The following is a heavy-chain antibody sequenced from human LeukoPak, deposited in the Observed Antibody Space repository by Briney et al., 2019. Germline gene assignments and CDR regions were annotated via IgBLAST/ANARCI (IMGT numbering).Heavy chain of an antibody. Sequence: PSETLSLTCTVSGGSISSGDYYWSWIRQPPGKGLEWIGYIYYSRSTYYNPSLKSRVTISVDTSKNQFSLKLSSVTAADTAVYYCARGTYDILTGYQPAFDYWGQGTLVTVSS. CDR3: ARGTYDILTGYQPAFDY. D-gene: IGHD3-9*01. V-gene: IGHV4-30-4*01. CDR1: GGSISSGDYY. J-gene: IGHJ4*02. CDR2: IYYSRST.